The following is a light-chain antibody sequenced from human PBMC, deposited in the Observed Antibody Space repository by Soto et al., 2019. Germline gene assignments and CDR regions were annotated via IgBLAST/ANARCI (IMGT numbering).Light chain of an antibody. CDR3: QQYNNWST. CDR1: QSVNSN. J-gene: IGKJ1*01. CDR2: GAS. Sequence: EIVMTQSPATLSVSPGERATLSCRASQSVNSNLAGYQQKPGQAPRLLLFGASTRAAGVPARFSSSGSGTEFTLTVSSLQAEDFAVYFCQQYNNWSTFGQGTKVEIK. V-gene: IGKV3-15*01.